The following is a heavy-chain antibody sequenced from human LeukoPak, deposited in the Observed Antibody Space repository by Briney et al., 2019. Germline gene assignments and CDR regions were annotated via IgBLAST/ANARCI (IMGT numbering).Heavy chain of an antibody. CDR1: GFTFDDYV. J-gene: IGHJ4*02. Sequence: GGSLKLPCAASGFTFDDYVMSWVRQAPGKGLEWVSGINWNGGSTGYADSVKGRLTISRDNAKNCLYLQTNSLRAEGTALYYCARGFSHPYDSSGYPDYWGQGTLVTVSS. CDR2: INWNGGST. D-gene: IGHD3-22*01. V-gene: IGHV3-20*04. CDR3: ARGFSHPYDSSGYPDY.